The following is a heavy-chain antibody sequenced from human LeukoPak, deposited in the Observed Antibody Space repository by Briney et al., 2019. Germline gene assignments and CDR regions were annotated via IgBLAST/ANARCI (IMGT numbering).Heavy chain of an antibody. V-gene: IGHV3-30-3*01. D-gene: IGHD2-2*01. Sequence: GGSLRLSCAASGFTFSSYAMHWVRQAPGKGLEWVAIISYDGSDTYYTDSVKGRFTISRNNSKNTLYLQMNSLRAEDTAVYYCASARVVEVLATPTALDYWGQGTLVTVSS. CDR1: GFTFSSYA. CDR3: ASARVVEVLATPTALDY. CDR2: ISYDGSDT. J-gene: IGHJ4*02.